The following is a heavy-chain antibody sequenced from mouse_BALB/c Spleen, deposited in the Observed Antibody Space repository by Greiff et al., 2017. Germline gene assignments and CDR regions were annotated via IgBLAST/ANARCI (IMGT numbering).Heavy chain of an antibody. J-gene: IGHJ4*01. CDR1: GYSFTGYY. CDR3: ARPRDSGYYAMDY. CDR2: INPYNGAT. Sequence: EVQLQQSGPELVKPGASVKISCKASGYSFTGYYMHWVKQSHVKSLEWIGRINPYNGATSYNQNFKDKASLTVDKSSSTAYMELHSLTSEDTAVYYCARPRDSGYYAMDYWGQGTAVTVAS. V-gene: IGHV1-18*01. D-gene: IGHD1-3*01.